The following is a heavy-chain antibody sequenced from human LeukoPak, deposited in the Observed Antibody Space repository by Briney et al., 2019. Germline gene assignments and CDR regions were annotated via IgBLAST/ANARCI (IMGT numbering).Heavy chain of an antibody. Sequence: GGSLRLSCAASGFTFDDYGMSWVRQAPGKGLEWVSGINWNGGGTGYADSVKGRSTISRDNAKNSLYLQMNSLRAEDTAVYYCATGGRRYYADWGQGTLVTVSS. V-gene: IGHV3-20*04. CDR2: INWNGGGT. J-gene: IGHJ4*02. CDR1: GFTFDDYG. CDR3: ATGGRRYYAD. D-gene: IGHD2/OR15-2a*01.